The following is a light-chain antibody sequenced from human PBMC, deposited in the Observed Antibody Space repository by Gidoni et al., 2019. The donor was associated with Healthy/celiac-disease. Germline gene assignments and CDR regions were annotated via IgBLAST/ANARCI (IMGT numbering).Light chain of an antibody. J-gene: IGKJ1*01. Sequence: DIQMTQSPSSLSASVGDRVTITCRASQSISSYLNWYQQKPGKAPKLLIYTASSLQSGVPSRFSGSGSGTDFTLTIISLQPEDFAPYYCQQTYSTPWTFGQGTKVEIK. CDR1: QSISSY. CDR2: TAS. CDR3: QQTYSTPWT. V-gene: IGKV1-39*01.